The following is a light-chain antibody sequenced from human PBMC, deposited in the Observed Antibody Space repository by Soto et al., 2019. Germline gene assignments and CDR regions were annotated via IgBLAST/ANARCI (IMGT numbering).Light chain of an antibody. CDR1: QSFNSIY. CDR2: GAS. CDR3: HQYDSWT. J-gene: IGKJ1*01. Sequence: EIVLTQSPGTLSVSPGERATLSCRASQSFNSIYLAWYQQKPGQAPRLLIYGASSRATGIPDRFSGSGSGTAFTLTISRLEPEDFAVYYCHQYDSWTCGQGTKVDIK. V-gene: IGKV3-20*01.